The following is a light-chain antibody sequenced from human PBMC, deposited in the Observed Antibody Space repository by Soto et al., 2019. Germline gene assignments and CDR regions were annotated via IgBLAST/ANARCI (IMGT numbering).Light chain of an antibody. CDR2: SAS. V-gene: IGKV3D-15*01. CDR3: QQYYYGPPWT. Sequence: EVVMTQSPATLSVSPGERATLACRASQSIDNDLAWYQQQPGQAPRLVVYSASTRATGIPARFSGSGSGTEFTLTISSLQSEDFAIYYCQQYYYGPPWTFGQGTKVEIK. J-gene: IGKJ1*01. CDR1: QSIDND.